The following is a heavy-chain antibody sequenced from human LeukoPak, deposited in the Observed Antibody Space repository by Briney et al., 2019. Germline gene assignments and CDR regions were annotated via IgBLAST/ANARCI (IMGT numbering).Heavy chain of an antibody. V-gene: IGHV1-2*02. J-gene: IGHJ4*02. CDR2: IDHNSGDT. CDR1: GYTFTGYY. CDR3: ERGLVSGSYLPLFDY. D-gene: IGHD3-10*01. Sequence: SVKVSCKASGYTFTGYYLHWVGEAPGEGGEWMGRIDHNSGDTNYAQKFQGGVTMTSDTFIKTGYMEMKRVRAEETGVCKCERGLVSGSYLPLFDYWGQGTLVTVSS.